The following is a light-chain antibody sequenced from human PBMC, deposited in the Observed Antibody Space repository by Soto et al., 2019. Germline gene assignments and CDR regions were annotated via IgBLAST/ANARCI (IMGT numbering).Light chain of an antibody. J-gene: IGLJ1*01. V-gene: IGLV1-44*01. CDR1: SSDVGGYNY. CDR3: AAWDDSLNGYV. Sequence: SALPQARAVSVSPRQSVTLSCPGTSSDVGGYNYFSWYQQLPGTAPKLLIYSNNQRPSGVPDRFSGSKSGTSASLAISGLQSEDEADYYCAAWDDSLNGYVFGTGNKVTV. CDR2: SNN.